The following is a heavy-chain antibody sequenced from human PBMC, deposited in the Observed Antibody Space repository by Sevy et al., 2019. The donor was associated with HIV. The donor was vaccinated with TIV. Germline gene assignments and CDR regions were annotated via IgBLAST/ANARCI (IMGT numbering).Heavy chain of an antibody. D-gene: IGHD3-22*01. Sequence: GGSLRLSCAASGFTFSSYAMHWVRQAPGKGLEWVAVISYDGSNKYYADSVKGRFTISRDNSKNTLYLKMNSLRAEDTAVYYCARAIVVVPSLDYWGQGTLVTVSS. CDR3: ARAIVVVPSLDY. CDR1: GFTFSSYA. CDR2: ISYDGSNK. V-gene: IGHV3-30-3*01. J-gene: IGHJ4*02.